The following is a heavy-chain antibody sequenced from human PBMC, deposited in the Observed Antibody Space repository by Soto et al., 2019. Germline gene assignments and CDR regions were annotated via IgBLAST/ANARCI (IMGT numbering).Heavy chain of an antibody. D-gene: IGHD2-15*01. CDR1: GGTFSSYT. V-gene: IGHV1-69*08. J-gene: IGHJ6*03. CDR3: ARDLMGYCSGGSCFYYYYYYMDV. CDR2: IIPILGIA. Sequence: QVQLVQSGAEVKKPGSSVKVSCKASGGTFSSYTISWVRQAPGQGLEWMGRIIPILGIANYAQKFQGRVTITADKSTSTAYMELSSLRSEDTAVYYCARDLMGYCSGGSCFYYYYYYMDVRGKGPRSPSP.